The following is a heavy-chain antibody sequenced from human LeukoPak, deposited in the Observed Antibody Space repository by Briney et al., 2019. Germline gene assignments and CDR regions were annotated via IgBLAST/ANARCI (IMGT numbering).Heavy chain of an antibody. CDR1: GFTFSSYE. CDR2: ISSSGSTI. Sequence: GGSLRLSCAASGFTFSSYEMNWVRQAPGKGLEWVSSISSSGSTIYYADSVKGRFTISRDNAKNSLYLQMNSLRAEDTAVYYCARKGRLWAGTVRPFDYWGQGTLVTVSS. J-gene: IGHJ4*02. CDR3: ARKGRLWAGTVRPFDY. V-gene: IGHV3-48*03. D-gene: IGHD6-19*01.